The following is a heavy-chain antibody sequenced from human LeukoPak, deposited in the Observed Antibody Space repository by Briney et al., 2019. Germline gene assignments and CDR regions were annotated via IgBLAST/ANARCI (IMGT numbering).Heavy chain of an antibody. CDR1: GFTFSNYW. CDR3: ARDLGQYYDTGDNWFDP. J-gene: IGHJ5*02. CDR2: INSDGTNT. Sequence: GGSLRLSCAASGFTFSNYWMHWVRQAPGKGLVWVSRINSDGTNTSYADSVKGRFTISRDNAKNTLNLQMNSLRAEDTAVYYCARDLGQYYDTGDNWFDPWGQGTLVTVSS. V-gene: IGHV3-74*01. D-gene: IGHD3-22*01.